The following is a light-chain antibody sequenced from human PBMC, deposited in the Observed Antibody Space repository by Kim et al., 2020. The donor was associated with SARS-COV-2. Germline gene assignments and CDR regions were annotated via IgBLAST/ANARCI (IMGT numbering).Light chain of an antibody. CDR3: QHYGSPTLT. V-gene: IGKV3-20*01. CDR1: PSVSNTY. Sequence: LSLSRGERATLSCRASPSVSNTYVAWYQQTPGQAPRLLIYDTSSRATGIADRFSGSGSGTDFTLTISRLEPEDFAVFYCQHYGSPTLTFGGGTKV. CDR2: DTS. J-gene: IGKJ4*01.